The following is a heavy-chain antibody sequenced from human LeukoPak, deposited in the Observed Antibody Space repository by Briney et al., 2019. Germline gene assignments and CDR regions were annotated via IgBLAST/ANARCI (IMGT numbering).Heavy chain of an antibody. Sequence: PGGSLRLSCAASGFTFSSYAMSWVRQAPGQGLEWVSAISGNGGSTYYADFVRGRFTISRDNSKNTLYLQMNSLRAEDTAVYYCAKRIAVAYYYYMDVWGKGTTVTVSS. CDR1: GFTFSSYA. CDR3: AKRIAVAYYYYMDV. J-gene: IGHJ6*03. CDR2: ISGNGGST. V-gene: IGHV3-23*01. D-gene: IGHD6-19*01.